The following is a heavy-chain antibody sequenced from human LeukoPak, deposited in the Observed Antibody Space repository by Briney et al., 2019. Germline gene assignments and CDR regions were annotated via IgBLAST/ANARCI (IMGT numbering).Heavy chain of an antibody. V-gene: IGHV3-33*06. D-gene: IGHD5-24*01. CDR3: AKDARDGYKYYFDY. J-gene: IGHJ4*02. CDR1: GFTFSSYG. CDR2: IWCDGSDK. Sequence: GGSLRLSCAASGFTFSSYGMHWVRQAPGKGLEWVAVIWCDGSDKYYADSVKGRFTISRDNSKNTLYLQMNSLRAEDTAVYYCAKDARDGYKYYFDYWGQGTLVTVSS.